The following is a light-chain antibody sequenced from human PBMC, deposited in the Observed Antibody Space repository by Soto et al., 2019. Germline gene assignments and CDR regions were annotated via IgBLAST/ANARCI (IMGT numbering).Light chain of an antibody. V-gene: IGLV1-51*02. J-gene: IGLJ1*01. Sequence: QPVLTQPPSVSAAPGQKVTISCSGSSSNIGNNYVSWYQQLPGTAPKLLIYENNKRPSGIPDRFSGSKSGTSATLGITGLQTGDEADYYCGAWDSNMRAFVFGTGTKVTVL. CDR1: SSNIGNNY. CDR3: GAWDSNMRAFV. CDR2: ENN.